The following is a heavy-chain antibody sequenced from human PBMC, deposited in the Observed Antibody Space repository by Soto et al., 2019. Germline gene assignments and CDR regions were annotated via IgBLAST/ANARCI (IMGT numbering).Heavy chain of an antibody. Sequence: VESLKISCNGSGYSFTSDWIGWVRQMPWKGLEWMGIIYPGDSDTRYSPSFHDHVTISADKSINTAYLQWSSLKASDTAMYYCTRANEYYDFWSGYIDQWGQGTLVTVSS. V-gene: IGHV5-51*01. CDR1: GYSFTSDW. CDR3: TRANEYYDFWSGYIDQ. J-gene: IGHJ4*02. D-gene: IGHD3-3*01. CDR2: IYPGDSDT.